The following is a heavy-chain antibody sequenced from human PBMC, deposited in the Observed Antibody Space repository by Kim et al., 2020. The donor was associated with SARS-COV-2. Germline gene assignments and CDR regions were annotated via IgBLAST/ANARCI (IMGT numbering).Heavy chain of an antibody. D-gene: IGHD4-17*01. CDR1: GFTFSSYG. V-gene: IGHV3-30*03. J-gene: IGHJ6*03. CDR3: AGGVDDYGGEGSYYYYY. Sequence: GGSLRLSCAASGFTFSSYGMHWVRQAPGKGLEWVAVISYDGSNKYYADSVKGRFTISRDNSKNTLYLQMNSLRAEDTAVYYCAGGVDDYGGEGSYYYYY. CDR2: ISYDGSNK.